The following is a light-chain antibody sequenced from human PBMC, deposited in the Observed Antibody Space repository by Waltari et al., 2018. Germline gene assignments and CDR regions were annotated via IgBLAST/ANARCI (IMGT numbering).Light chain of an antibody. Sequence: SSELTQDPAVSVALGQTVRITCQGDSLRSDYASWYQQKPGQAPVLVIYGKNNRPSGIPDRFSGSSSGNTASLTSTGAQAEDEADYYCNSRDSSGNHLGVFGGGTKLTVL. CDR1: SLRSDY. J-gene: IGLJ3*02. CDR3: NSRDSSGNHLGV. V-gene: IGLV3-19*01. CDR2: GKN.